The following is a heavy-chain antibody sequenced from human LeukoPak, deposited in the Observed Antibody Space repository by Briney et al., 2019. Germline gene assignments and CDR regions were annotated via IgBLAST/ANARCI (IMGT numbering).Heavy chain of an antibody. CDR1: GDSISSHY. Sequence: SDTLSLTCTVSGDSISSHYWSWIRQPPGKGLEWIGYIYNSGSTNYNPSLKGRVTISVDTSKNQFSLNLSSATDAGTAVYYCARGHYYDSSGDYWGQGTLVTVSS. CDR3: ARGHYYDSSGDY. CDR2: IYNSGST. J-gene: IGHJ4*02. V-gene: IGHV4-59*07. D-gene: IGHD3-22*01.